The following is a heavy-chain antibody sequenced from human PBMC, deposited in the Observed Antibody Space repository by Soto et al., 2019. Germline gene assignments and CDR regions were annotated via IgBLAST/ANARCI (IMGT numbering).Heavy chain of an antibody. Sequence: SETLSLTCAVYGGSFSGYYWSWIRQPPGKGLEWIGEINHSGSTNYNPSLKSRVTISVDTSKNQFSLKLSSVTAADTAVYYCARGSSSSSHYYYYYMDVWGKGTTVTAP. D-gene: IGHD6-13*01. CDR1: GGSFSGYY. CDR2: INHSGST. V-gene: IGHV4-34*01. CDR3: ARGSSSSSHYYYYYMDV. J-gene: IGHJ6*03.